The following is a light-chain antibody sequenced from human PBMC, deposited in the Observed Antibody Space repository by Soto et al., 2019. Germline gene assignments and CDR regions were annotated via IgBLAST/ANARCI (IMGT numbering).Light chain of an antibody. CDR1: QSISSW. Sequence: DIQMTQSPSTLSASVGDRVTITCRASQSISSWLAWYQQKPGKAPKLLIYDASSLESGVPSRFSGSGSGTEFTLTISSLQPDDFATYYCQQFGGAFTFGPGTKVDIK. CDR3: QQFGGAFT. J-gene: IGKJ3*01. V-gene: IGKV1-5*01. CDR2: DAS.